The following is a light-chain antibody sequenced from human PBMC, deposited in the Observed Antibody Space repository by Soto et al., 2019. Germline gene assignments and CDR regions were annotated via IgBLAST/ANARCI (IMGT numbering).Light chain of an antibody. CDR1: PAIASF. J-gene: IGKJ1*01. CDR3: QQLNGSPWT. Sequence: IPLTQSPSSLSASVGDRVTITCRASPAIASFLAWYQQKPGTAPKLLIYDAATLQSGVPSRFSGSRSGTEYTLTIGSLQPEDFATYYCQQLNGSPWTFGQGTKVEI. V-gene: IGKV1-9*01. CDR2: DAA.